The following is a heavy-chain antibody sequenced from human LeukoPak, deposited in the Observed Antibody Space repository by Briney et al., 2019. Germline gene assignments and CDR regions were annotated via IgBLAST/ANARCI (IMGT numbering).Heavy chain of an antibody. D-gene: IGHD1-1*01. J-gene: IGHJ4*02. CDR1: GFTFSSYS. CDR2: ISSSSSTI. V-gene: IGHV3-48*01. CDR3: ASGELDSLYYFDY. Sequence: GGSLRLSCAASGFTFSSYSMNWVRQAPGKGLEWVSYISSSSSTIYYADSVKGRFTISRDNAKNSQYLQMNSLRAEDTAVYFCASGELDSLYYFDYWGQGTLVTVSS.